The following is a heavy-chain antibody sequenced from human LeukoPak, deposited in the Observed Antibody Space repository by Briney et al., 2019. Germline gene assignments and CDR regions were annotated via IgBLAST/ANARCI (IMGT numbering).Heavy chain of an antibody. D-gene: IGHD1-14*01. V-gene: IGHV3-7*01. CDR3: ATDRDTRWQNRFDS. J-gene: IGHJ4*02. CDR2: IDEHGTEE. Sequence: GGSLRLFCGASGFTYRNYYMNWFRHARGGGLEWVVNIDEHGTEENYVDSVEGRFTISRDNADNTLYLHMNSLRAEDTAVYYCATDRDTRWQNRFDSSGQGTLVSVSS. CDR1: GFTYRNYY.